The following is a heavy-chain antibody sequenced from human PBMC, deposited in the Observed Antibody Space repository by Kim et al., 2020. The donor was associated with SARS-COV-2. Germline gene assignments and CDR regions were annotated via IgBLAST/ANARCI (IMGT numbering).Heavy chain of an antibody. Sequence: ASVKVSCKASGYSFTSYGISWVRQAPGQGLEWMGWISVYNGNTNYVQKFQGRVTMTTDTSTTTAYLELRSLRSDDTAVYYCARGWWGMDIAPEHNWFDPWGQGTLLTVSS. CDR1: GYSFTSYG. CDR3: ARGWWGMDIAPEHNWFDP. V-gene: IGHV1-18*04. D-gene: IGHD2-15*01. J-gene: IGHJ5*02. CDR2: ISVYNGNT.